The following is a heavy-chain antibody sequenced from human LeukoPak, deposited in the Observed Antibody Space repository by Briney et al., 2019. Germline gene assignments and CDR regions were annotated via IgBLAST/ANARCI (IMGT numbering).Heavy chain of an antibody. CDR1: GFTFSSYA. V-gene: IGHV3-23*01. CDR3: ASSYSGSSDY. Sequence: PGGSLRLSCAASGFTFSSYAMSWVRQAPAKGLEWVSAISGSGGSTYYADSVKGRFTISRDNSKNTLYLQMNSLRAEDTAVYYCASSYSGSSDYWGQGTLVTVSS. CDR2: ISGSGGST. J-gene: IGHJ4*02. D-gene: IGHD1-26*01.